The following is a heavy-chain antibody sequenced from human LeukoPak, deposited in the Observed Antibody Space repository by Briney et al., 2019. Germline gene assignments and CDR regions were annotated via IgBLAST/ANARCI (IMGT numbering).Heavy chain of an antibody. J-gene: IGHJ4*02. D-gene: IGHD3-10*01. CDR3: ARILGEGRAMVRGVMDY. CDR2: IISSGITI. V-gene: IGHV3-48*03. CDR1: GFTFSSYE. Sequence: GGSLRLSCAASGFTFSSYEMKWVPRALEKGRGGVSYIISSGITIYYADSVKGRFTISRDNAKNSLYLQMNSLRAEDTAVYYCARILGEGRAMVRGVMDYWGQGTLVTVSS.